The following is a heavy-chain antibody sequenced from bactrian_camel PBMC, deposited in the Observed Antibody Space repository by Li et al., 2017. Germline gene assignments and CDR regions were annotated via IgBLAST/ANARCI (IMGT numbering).Heavy chain of an antibody. CDR1: GFTFSGSD. V-gene: IGHV3S40*01. CDR2: ITASGRST. Sequence: VQLVESGGGLVQPGGSLTLSCAASGFTFSGSDMKWLRQAPGKGLEWVSVITASGRSTDFAESVKGRFTISQDNAKNTVYLQMNSLKPEDTAVYFCAAEKTVGVAPMCPFLYGWWGQGTQVTVS. D-gene: IGHD5*01. J-gene: IGHJ6*01. CDR3: AAEKTVGVAPMCPFLYGW.